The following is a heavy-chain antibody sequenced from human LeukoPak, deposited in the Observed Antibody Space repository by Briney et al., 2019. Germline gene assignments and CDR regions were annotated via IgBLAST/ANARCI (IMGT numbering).Heavy chain of an antibody. V-gene: IGHV3-21*01. J-gene: IGHJ4*02. CDR2: ISSSSGYI. Sequence: GGSLRLSCAASGFTFSSYAMSWVRQAPGKGLEWVSAISSSSGYIYYADSVKGRFTISRDNAKNSLYLQMNSLRIEDTAVYYCARDPNPNDYWGQGTLVTVSS. CDR3: ARDPNPNDY. CDR1: GFTFSSYA.